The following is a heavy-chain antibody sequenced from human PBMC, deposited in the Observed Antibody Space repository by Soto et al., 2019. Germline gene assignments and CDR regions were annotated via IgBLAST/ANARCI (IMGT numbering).Heavy chain of an antibody. CDR1: GASFSDSY. V-gene: IGHV4-34*01. CDR3: AREVPSRYFDL. J-gene: IGHJ2*01. CDR2: INHSGST. D-gene: IGHD1-1*01. Sequence: QVRLQQWGAGLLKPSETLSLTCAVYGASFSDSYWNWIRQPPGKGLEWIGEINHSGSTIYNTSLERXGTVSXXTSRKQFTLKMRSATAADTAVYYCAREVPSRYFDLWGRGTPVTVSS.